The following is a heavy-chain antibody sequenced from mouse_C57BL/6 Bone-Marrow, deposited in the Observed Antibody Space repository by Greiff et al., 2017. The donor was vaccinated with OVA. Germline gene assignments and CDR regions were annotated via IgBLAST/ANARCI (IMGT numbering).Heavy chain of an antibody. D-gene: IGHD3-3*01. CDR2: IYPGDGDT. Sequence: VQGVESGPELVKPGASVKISCKASGYAFSSSWMNWVKQRPGKGLEWIGRIYPGDGDTNYNGKFKGKATLTADKSSSTAYMQLSSLTSEDSAVYFCARGTLENYWGQGTTLTVSS. J-gene: IGHJ2*01. CDR1: GYAFSSSW. CDR3: ARGTLENY. V-gene: IGHV1-82*01.